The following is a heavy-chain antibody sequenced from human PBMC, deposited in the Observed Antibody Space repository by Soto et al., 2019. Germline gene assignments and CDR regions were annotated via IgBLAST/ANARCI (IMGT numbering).Heavy chain of an antibody. Sequence: PSETLSLTCSASGGSVTLTSYYWGWIRQPPGKGLEWIGNVYYSGSTNYNPSLKSRVTISVDTSKNQFSLSLKSVTAADTAVYYCASDYSGYSADPEYYGVEVWGQGTTVTVSS. CDR1: GGSVTLTSYY. J-gene: IGHJ6*02. V-gene: IGHV4-39*01. D-gene: IGHD3-22*01. CDR3: ASDYSGYSADPEYYGVEV. CDR2: VYYSGST.